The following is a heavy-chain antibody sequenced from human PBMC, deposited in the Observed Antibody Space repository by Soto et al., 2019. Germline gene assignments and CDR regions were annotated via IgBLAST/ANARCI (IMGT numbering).Heavy chain of an antibody. D-gene: IGHD2-15*01. J-gene: IGHJ6*02. CDR3: AKGGPYYYYGMDV. Sequence: GGSLRLSCAASEFTFNNFWMTWVRQAPGKGLECVANINQDGSEKYYVNSVKGRFTISRDNAKNSLYLQMNSLRAEDTAIYYCAKGGPYYYYGMDVWGQGTTVTVSS. CDR1: EFTFNNFW. V-gene: IGHV3-7*03. CDR2: INQDGSEK.